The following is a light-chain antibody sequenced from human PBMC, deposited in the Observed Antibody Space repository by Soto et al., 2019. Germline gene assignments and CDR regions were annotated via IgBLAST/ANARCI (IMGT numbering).Light chain of an antibody. Sequence: DIQLTQSPSFLSASVGDRVTITCRASPGISSYFAWYQQKPGKAPNLLIYAVSTLQSGVPSRFSRSASGTEFTLTISSPQPEDFATYYCQQLNSYRLTFGGGTKVEIK. CDR1: PGISSY. V-gene: IGKV1-9*01. J-gene: IGKJ4*01. CDR2: AVS. CDR3: QQLNSYRLT.